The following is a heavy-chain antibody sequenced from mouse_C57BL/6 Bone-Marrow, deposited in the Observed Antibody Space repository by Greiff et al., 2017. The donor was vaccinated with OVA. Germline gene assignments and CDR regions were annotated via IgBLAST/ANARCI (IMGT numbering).Heavy chain of an antibody. CDR1: GFTFSSYT. V-gene: IGHV5-9*01. CDR3: TSADYSNYYFDY. J-gene: IGHJ2*01. Sequence: DVMLVESGGGLVKPGGSLKLSCAASGFTFSSYTMSWVRQTPEKRLEWVATISGGGGNTYYPDSVKGRFTISSDNAKNTLYLQMSSLRSEDTALYYCTSADYSNYYFDYWGQGTTLTVSS. D-gene: IGHD2-5*01. CDR2: ISGGGGNT.